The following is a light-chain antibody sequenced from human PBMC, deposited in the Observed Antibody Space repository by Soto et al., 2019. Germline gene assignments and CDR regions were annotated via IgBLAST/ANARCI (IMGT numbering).Light chain of an antibody. CDR3: CSYAGSSTCV. Sequence: QSALTQPASVSGSPGQSITISCTGTSSDVGSYNLVSWYQQHPGKAPKLMIYEGSKRPSGVSNRFSGSESGNTASLTISGLQAEDEADYYCCSYAGSSTCVFGGGTKLTVL. CDR1: SSDVGSYNL. V-gene: IGLV2-23*01. CDR2: EGS. J-gene: IGLJ3*02.